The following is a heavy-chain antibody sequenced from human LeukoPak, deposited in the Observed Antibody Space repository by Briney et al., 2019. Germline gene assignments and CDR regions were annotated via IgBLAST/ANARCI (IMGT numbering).Heavy chain of an antibody. Sequence: ASVKVSCKASGGTFSSYAISWVRQAPGRGLEWMGGIIPIFGTANYAQKFQGRVTITADESTSTAYMELSSLRSEDTAVYYCARGGVIIPYALGPWGQGTLVTVSS. V-gene: IGHV1-69*01. D-gene: IGHD3-10*01. CDR1: GGTFSSYA. CDR3: ARGGVIIPYALGP. CDR2: IIPIFGTA. J-gene: IGHJ5*02.